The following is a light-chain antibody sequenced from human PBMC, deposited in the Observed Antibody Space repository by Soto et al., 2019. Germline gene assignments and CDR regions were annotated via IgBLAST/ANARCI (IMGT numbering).Light chain of an antibody. CDR1: SSDVGSYNY. CDR3: SSYTSSSTL. CDR2: EVS. V-gene: IGLV2-14*01. Sequence: QSVLTQPASVSGSPGQSITISCTGTSSDVGSYNYVSWYQQHPGKAPKLMIYEVSDRPSGISSRFSGSKTGNTASLTISGLQTEDEADYYCSSYTSSSTLFGTGTNVTVL. J-gene: IGLJ1*01.